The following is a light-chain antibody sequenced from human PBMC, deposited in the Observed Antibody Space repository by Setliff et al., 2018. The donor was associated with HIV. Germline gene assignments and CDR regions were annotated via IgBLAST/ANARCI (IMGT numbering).Light chain of an antibody. J-gene: IGLJ3*02. CDR1: NSSLGSNY. CDR2: RNT. V-gene: IGLV1-47*01. CDR3: ASWDDSLSSPRV. Sequence: QSVLTQPPSASGTPGQRITISCSGTNSSLGSNYVCWYQQAPGTAPKLLIFRNTQRPSGVPDRFSGSKSGTSASLAISGLRSEDEADYYCASWDDSLSSPRVFGGGTKVTVL.